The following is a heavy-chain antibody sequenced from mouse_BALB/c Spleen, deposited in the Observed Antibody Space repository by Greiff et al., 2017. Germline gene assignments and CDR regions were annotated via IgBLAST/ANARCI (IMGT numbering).Heavy chain of an antibody. J-gene: IGHJ3*01. CDR2: IDPANGNT. CDR1: GFNIKDTY. CDR3: ARSRGYDGRAWFAY. V-gene: IGHV14-3*02. D-gene: IGHD2-14*01. Sequence: EVQLQQSGAELVKPGASVKLSCTASGFNIKDTYMHWVKQRPEQGLEWIGRIDPANGNTKYDPKFQGKATITADTSSNTAYLQLSSLTSEDTAVYYCARSRGYDGRAWFAYWGQGTLVTVSA.